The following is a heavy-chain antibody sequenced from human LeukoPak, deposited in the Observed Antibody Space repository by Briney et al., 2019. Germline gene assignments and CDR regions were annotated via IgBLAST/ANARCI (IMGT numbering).Heavy chain of an antibody. CDR3: ARDDHFDY. CDR1: GGSISSSSYY. Sequence: SETLSLTCTVSGGSISSSSYYWGWIRQPPGKGLEWIGSIYYSGSTYYNPSLKSRVTISVDTSKNQFSLKLSSVTAADTAVYYCARDDHFDYWGQGTLVTVSS. CDR2: IYYSGST. J-gene: IGHJ4*02. V-gene: IGHV4-39*07.